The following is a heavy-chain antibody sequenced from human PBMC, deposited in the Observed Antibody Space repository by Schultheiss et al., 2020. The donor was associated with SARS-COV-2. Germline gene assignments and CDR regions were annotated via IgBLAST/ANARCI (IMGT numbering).Heavy chain of an antibody. D-gene: IGHD4-11*01. CDR2: VNPSDDST. CDR3: ARDLYSNWAYYYYMDV. Sequence: ASVKFSCKAPEYTFTSHYMHWVRQAPGQGLEWMGLVNPSDDSTSYAQKFRGRVTVTRDTSTSTVYMDLSSLRSEDTALYYCARDLYSNWAYYYYMDVWGKGTTVTVSS. V-gene: IGHV1-46*01. J-gene: IGHJ6*03. CDR1: EYTFTSHY.